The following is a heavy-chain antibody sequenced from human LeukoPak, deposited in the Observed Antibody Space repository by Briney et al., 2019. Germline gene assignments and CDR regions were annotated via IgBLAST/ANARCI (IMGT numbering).Heavy chain of an antibody. Sequence: GGSLRLSCAASGLTFSSHWMHWVRQAPGKGLVWVSRITNDGSSTTYADSVKGRFTISRDNAKNMLYLQVNSLRAEDTAVYYCARDRVGATDYFDYWGQGTLVTVSS. CDR1: GLTFSSHW. CDR3: ARDRVGATDYFDY. D-gene: IGHD1-26*01. CDR2: ITNDGSST. J-gene: IGHJ4*02. V-gene: IGHV3-74*01.